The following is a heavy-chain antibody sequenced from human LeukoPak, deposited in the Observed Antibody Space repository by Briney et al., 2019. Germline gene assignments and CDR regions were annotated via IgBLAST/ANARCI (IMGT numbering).Heavy chain of an antibody. CDR2: IKEDGSEK. CDR1: GFTFSSYW. J-gene: IGHJ3*02. CDR3: ARDFIVLVPAGAFDI. V-gene: IGHV3-7*01. D-gene: IGHD2-2*01. Sequence: GGSLRLSCAASGFTFSSYWMSWVRQAPGRGLEWVANIKEDGSEKYYVDSVKGRFTIFRDNAKNSLYLQMNSLRAEDTAVYYCARDFIVLVPAGAFDIWGQGTMVTVSS.